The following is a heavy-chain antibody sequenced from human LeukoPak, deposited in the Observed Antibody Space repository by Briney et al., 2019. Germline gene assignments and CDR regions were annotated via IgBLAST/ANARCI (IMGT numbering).Heavy chain of an antibody. CDR2: IYTGGST. D-gene: IGHD7-27*01. Sequence: GGSLRLSCAASGFTISTYWMSWVRQAPGKGLEWVSIIYTGGSTYYAHSVKGRFTISRDNSKNTVYLQMNSLRAEDTAVYFCARDLGTNDAFDIWGQGTMLTVSS. V-gene: IGHV3-53*01. CDR1: GFTISTYW. CDR3: ARDLGTNDAFDI. J-gene: IGHJ3*02.